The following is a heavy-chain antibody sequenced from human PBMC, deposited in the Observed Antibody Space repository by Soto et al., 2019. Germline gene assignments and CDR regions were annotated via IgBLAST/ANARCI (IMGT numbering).Heavy chain of an antibody. J-gene: IGHJ4*02. CDR1: GFTFSSYA. CDR2: ISGSGGSV. Sequence: LRLSCAASGFTFSSYAMNWVRQAPGMGLEWVSCISGSGGSVYYVDSVKGRFTISRDNSKNTVFLQMNSLRAEDTAVYYCAKDEGAVVPGTIDYWGQGALVTVS. V-gene: IGHV3-23*01. CDR3: AKDEGAVVPGTIDY. D-gene: IGHD2-2*01.